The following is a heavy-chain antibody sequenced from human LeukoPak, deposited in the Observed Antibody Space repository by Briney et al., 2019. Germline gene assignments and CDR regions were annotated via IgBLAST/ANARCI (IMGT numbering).Heavy chain of an antibody. V-gene: IGHV4-39*07. CDR1: GGSISSSSYY. CDR3: ARERSLEWLPNWFDP. CDR2: IYYSGST. J-gene: IGHJ5*02. D-gene: IGHD3-3*01. Sequence: PSETLSLTCTVPGGSISSSSYYWGWIRQPPGKGLEWIGSIYYSGSTYYNPSLKSRVTISVDTSKNQFSLKLSSVTAADTAVYYCARERSLEWLPNWFDPWGQGTLVTVSS.